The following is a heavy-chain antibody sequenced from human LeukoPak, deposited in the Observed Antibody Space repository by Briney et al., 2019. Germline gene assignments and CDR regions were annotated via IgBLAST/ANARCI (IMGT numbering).Heavy chain of an antibody. CDR1: GGSISSYY. V-gene: IGHV4-59*01. J-gene: IGHJ4*02. Sequence: SETLSLTCTVPGGSISSYYWSWIRQPPRTRLEWIWYIYYSGSTNYNPSLKSRVTISVDTSKNQFSLKLSSVTAADTAVYYCASGSYFYYFDYWGQGTLVTVSS. CDR3: ASGSYFYYFDY. CDR2: IYYSGST. D-gene: IGHD1-26*01.